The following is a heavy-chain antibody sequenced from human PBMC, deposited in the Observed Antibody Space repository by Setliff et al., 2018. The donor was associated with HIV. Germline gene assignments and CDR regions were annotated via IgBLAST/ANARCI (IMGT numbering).Heavy chain of an antibody. CDR2: IYTTGST. Sequence: LSLTCTVSGSSISGHFWTWIRQPPGKGLEWIGYIYTTGSTNYNPSLTSRVTISVDTSKNKFSLKMRSVTAADTAVYYCARVPPEYSSSSQAFDIWGQGTKVSVSS. CDR3: ARVPPEYSSSSQAFDI. J-gene: IGHJ3*02. V-gene: IGHV4-59*11. CDR1: GSSISGHF. D-gene: IGHD6-6*01.